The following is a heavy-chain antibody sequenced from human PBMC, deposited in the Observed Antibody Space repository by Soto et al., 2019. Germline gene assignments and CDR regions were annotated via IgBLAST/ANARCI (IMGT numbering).Heavy chain of an antibody. CDR2: IYHSGST. Sequence: QLQLQESGSGLVRPSQTLSLTCAVSGGSISSGGYSWNWIRQPPGKGLEWIGYIYHSGSTLYNPSLQARVTISVDKSQNQFSLKLSSVTAADTAVYYCARDQLEGNWFDPWGQGTLVTVSS. CDR3: ARDQLEGNWFDP. J-gene: IGHJ5*02. D-gene: IGHD1-1*01. CDR1: GGSISSGGYS. V-gene: IGHV4-30-2*01.